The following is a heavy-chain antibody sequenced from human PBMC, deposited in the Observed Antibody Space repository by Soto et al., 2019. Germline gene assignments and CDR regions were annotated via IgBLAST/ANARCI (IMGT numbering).Heavy chain of an antibody. CDR1: GGSISSSSYY. J-gene: IGHJ6*02. V-gene: IGHV4-39*01. CDR2: IYYSGRT. Sequence: QLQLQESGPGLVKPSETLSLTCTVSGGSISSSSYYWGWIRQPPGKGLEWIGSIYYSGRTYYNPSLKSRITISVDTSKNQSSLKLCSVTAADTAVYYCARAQGNYYYYVMNVLGQGTTVTVSS. CDR3: ARAQGNYYYYVMNV.